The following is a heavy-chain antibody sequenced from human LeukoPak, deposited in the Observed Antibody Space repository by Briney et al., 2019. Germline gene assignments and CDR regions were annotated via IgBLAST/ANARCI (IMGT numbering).Heavy chain of an antibody. CDR2: INPNSGGT. J-gene: IGHJ6*02. Sequence: ASVKVSCKASGYTFTGYYMHWVRQAPGQGLEWMGWINPNSGGTNYAQKFQGRVTMTRDTSISTAYTELSRLRSDDTAVYYCAIPSGGHYDILTGYYPKDYYYYYGMDVWGQGTTVTVSS. D-gene: IGHD3-9*01. V-gene: IGHV1-2*02. CDR1: GYTFTGYY. CDR3: AIPSGGHYDILTGYYPKDYYYYYGMDV.